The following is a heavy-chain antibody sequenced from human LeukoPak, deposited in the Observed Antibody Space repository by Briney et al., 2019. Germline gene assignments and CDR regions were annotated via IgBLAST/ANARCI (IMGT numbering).Heavy chain of an antibody. CDR2: MNPHSGNT. CDR1: GYTFTNLD. D-gene: IGHD5-12*01. CDR3: AIVYSGYERSFDY. Sequence: ASVKVSCKASGYTFTNLDINWVRQATGQGPEWMGWMNPHSGNTGYAQKFQGRVTMTTDTSTSTAYMELRSLRSDDTAVYYCAIVYSGYERSFDYWGQGTLVTVSS. J-gene: IGHJ4*02. V-gene: IGHV1-8*01.